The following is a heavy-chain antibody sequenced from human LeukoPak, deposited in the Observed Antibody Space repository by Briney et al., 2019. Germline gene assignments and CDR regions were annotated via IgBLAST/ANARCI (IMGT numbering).Heavy chain of an antibody. CDR2: IKSKVDGGTP. V-gene: IGHV3-15*07. CDR3: TTRSPARYCSDGACYSSADY. D-gene: IGHD2-15*01. CDR1: GFSFSDAW. J-gene: IGHJ4*02. Sequence: GGSLRLSCAAYGFSFSDAWMNWVRQAPGKGLEWVGHIKSKVDGGTPDYVAPVKGRFTISRDDSRNTLYLQMSSLNTEDTAVYYCTTRSPARYCSDGACYSSADYWGQGTLVTVSS.